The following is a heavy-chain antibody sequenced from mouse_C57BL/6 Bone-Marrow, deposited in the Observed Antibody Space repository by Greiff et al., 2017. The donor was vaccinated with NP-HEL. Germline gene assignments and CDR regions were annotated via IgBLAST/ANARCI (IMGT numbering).Heavy chain of an antibody. CDR3: ARGGYDKDYYAMDY. J-gene: IGHJ4*01. Sequence: QVQLQQPGAELVKPGTSVKLSCKASGYTFTSYWMHWVKQRPGQGLEWIGVIDPSDSYTNYNQKFKGKATLTVDTSSSTAYMQLSSLTSEDSAVYYCARGGYDKDYYAMDYWGQGTSVTVSA. D-gene: IGHD2-2*01. CDR2: IDPSDSYT. CDR1: GYTFTSYW. V-gene: IGHV1-59*01.